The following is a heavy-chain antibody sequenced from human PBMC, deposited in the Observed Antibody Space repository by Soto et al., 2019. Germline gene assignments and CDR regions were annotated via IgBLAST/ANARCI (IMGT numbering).Heavy chain of an antibody. CDR2: INPNSGGT. D-gene: IGHD6-13*01. CDR1: GYTFTGYY. CDR3: ASKGSSSWYRNAFDI. Sequence: GSVKVSCKASGYTFTGYYMHWVRQAPGQGLEWMGWINPNSGGTNYAQKFQGRVTMTRDTSISTAYMERSRLRSDDTAVYYCASKGSSSWYRNAFDIWGQGTMVTASS. J-gene: IGHJ3*02. V-gene: IGHV1-2*02.